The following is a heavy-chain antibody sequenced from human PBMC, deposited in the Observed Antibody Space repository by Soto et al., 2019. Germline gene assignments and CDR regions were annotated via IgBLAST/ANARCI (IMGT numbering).Heavy chain of an antibody. Sequence: SETLSLTCTVSGGSISSGGYYWSWIRQHPGKGLEWIGYIYYSGSTYYNPSLKSRVTISVDTSKNQFSLKLSSVTAADTAVYYCARHHVTIFGVAIHYYYGMDVWGQGTTVTVSS. D-gene: IGHD3-3*01. CDR2: IYYSGST. CDR1: GGSISSGGYY. J-gene: IGHJ6*02. CDR3: ARHHVTIFGVAIHYYYGMDV. V-gene: IGHV4-39*01.